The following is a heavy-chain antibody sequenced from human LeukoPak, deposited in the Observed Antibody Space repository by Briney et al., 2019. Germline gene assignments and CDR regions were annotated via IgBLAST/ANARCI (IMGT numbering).Heavy chain of an antibody. Sequence: GGSLRLSCAASGLTFSRYAMSWVRQAPGNGLQWVSGITDSGGYTYYADSVKGRFTISRDNSRYTLYLQMNSLRAEDTAVYYCATYPRPHFNYWGQGTLVTVSS. J-gene: IGHJ4*02. CDR2: ITDSGGYT. V-gene: IGHV3-23*01. CDR3: ATYPRPHFNY. D-gene: IGHD2-2*02. CDR1: GLTFSRYA.